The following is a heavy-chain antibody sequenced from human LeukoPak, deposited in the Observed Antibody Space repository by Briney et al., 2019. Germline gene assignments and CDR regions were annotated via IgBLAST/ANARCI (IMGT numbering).Heavy chain of an antibody. J-gene: IGHJ6*03. CDR2: ISSSGSTI. CDR3: ARLGWELTYYYYYYMDV. D-gene: IGHD1-26*01. V-gene: IGHV3-48*03. CDR1: GFTFSSYE. Sequence: GGSLRLSCAASGFTFSSYEMNWVRQAPGKGLEWVSYISSSGSTIYYADSVKGRFTISRDNAKNSLYLQMNSLRAEDTAVYYCARLGWELTYYYYYYMDVWGKGTTVTISS.